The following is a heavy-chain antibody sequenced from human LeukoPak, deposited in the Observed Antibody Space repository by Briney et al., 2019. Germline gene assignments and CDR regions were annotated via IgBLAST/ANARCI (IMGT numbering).Heavy chain of an antibody. V-gene: IGHV1-2*02. J-gene: IGHJ4*02. Sequence: ASVKVSCKASGYTFTGYYMHWVRQAPGQGLEWMGWINPNSGDTKYAQKFQGRVTMTRDTSISTAFMELSRLRSDDTAVYYCATQRGSYLWGTDFDYWGQGTLVTVSS. CDR1: GYTFTGYY. CDR2: INPNSGDT. D-gene: IGHD3-16*01. CDR3: ATQRGSYLWGTDFDY.